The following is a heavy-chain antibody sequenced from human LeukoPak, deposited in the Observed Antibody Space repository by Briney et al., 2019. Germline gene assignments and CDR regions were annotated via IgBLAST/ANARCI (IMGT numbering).Heavy chain of an antibody. CDR1: GGSISSYY. Sequence: SETLSLTCTVSGGSISSYYWSWIRQPPGKGLAWIGYIYNSGSTNYNPSLKSRVTISVDTSKNQFSLNLTSVTAADTAVYYCARRHYYGSGSPTDGMDVWGQGTTVTVSS. CDR3: ARRHYYGSGSPTDGMDV. D-gene: IGHD3-10*01. V-gene: IGHV4-59*08. J-gene: IGHJ6*02. CDR2: IYNSGST.